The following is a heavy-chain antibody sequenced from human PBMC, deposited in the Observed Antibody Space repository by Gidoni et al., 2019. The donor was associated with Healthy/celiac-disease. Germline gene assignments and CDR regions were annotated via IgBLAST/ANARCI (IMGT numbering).Heavy chain of an antibody. J-gene: IGHJ6*02. CDR3: ASIPNYYGSGSYYYYYGMDV. V-gene: IGHV1-8*01. CDR1: GYTFTSYD. Sequence: QVQLVQSGAEVKKPGASVKVSCKASGYTFTSYDINWVRQATGKGLEWMGWMNPNSGNTGYAQKFQGRVTMTRNTSISTAYMELSSLRSEDTAVYYCASIPNYYGSGSYYYYYGMDVWGQGTTVTVSS. CDR2: MNPNSGNT. D-gene: IGHD3-10*01.